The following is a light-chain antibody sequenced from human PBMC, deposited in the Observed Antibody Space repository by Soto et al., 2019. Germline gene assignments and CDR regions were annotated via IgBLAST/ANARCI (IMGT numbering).Light chain of an antibody. Sequence: QPVLTQSPSASASLGASVKLTCTLSGGHSTYAIALHQKQPEKGPRYLMKLNSDGSHNKGDGIPDRFSGSSSGADRFLTISSLQSDDEADYYCQTWGTAIHDVVFGGGTKLTVL. V-gene: IGLV4-69*01. CDR2: LNSDGSH. CDR1: GGHSTYA. CDR3: QTWGTAIHDVV. J-gene: IGLJ2*01.